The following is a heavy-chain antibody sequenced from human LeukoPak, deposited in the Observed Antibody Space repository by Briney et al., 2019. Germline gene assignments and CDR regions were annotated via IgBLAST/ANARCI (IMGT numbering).Heavy chain of an antibody. CDR1: GLTVNSNY. CDR2: IYSDGSA. V-gene: IGHV3-66*01. Sequence: GGSLRLSCAASGLTVNSNYMNWVRQAPGKGPEWVSVIYSDGSAYYADPVKGRFTISRDNAKNSLYLQMNSLRAEDTAVYYCARDQGGSYSYWGQGTLVTVSS. D-gene: IGHD1-26*01. CDR3: ARDQGGSYSY. J-gene: IGHJ4*02.